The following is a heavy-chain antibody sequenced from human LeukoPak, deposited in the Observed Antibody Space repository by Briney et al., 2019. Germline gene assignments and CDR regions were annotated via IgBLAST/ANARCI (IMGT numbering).Heavy chain of an antibody. V-gene: IGHV4-61*02. Sequence: SETLSLTCTVSGGSISSGSYYWSWIRQPAGKGLEWLGRIYTSGSTNYNPSLKSRVTISVDTSKNQFSLKLSSVTAADTAVYYCAREHSSGSQGYFDYWGQGTLVTVSS. CDR2: IYTSGST. CDR1: GGSISSGSYY. D-gene: IGHD3-22*01. CDR3: AREHSSGSQGYFDY. J-gene: IGHJ4*02.